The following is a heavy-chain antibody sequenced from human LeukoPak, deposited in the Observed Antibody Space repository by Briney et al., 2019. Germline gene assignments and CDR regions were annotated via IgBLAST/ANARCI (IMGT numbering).Heavy chain of an antibody. V-gene: IGHV3-23*01. CDR3: AKGGTEYGSTWYLD. D-gene: IGHD6-13*01. J-gene: IGHJ4*02. CDR1: GFTFSSYA. CDR2: ISGSGGST. Sequence: PGGSLRLSCAASGFTFSSYAMSWVRQAPGKGLEWVSAISGSGGSTYYVDSVKGRFTISRDNSKNTLYLQMNSLRAEDTAVYYCAKGGTEYGSTWYLDWGQGTLVTVSS.